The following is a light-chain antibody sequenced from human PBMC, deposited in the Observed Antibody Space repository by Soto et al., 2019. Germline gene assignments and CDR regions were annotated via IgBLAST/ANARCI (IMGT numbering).Light chain of an antibody. J-gene: IGKJ2*01. Sequence: EIVLTQFPGTLSWSPGERATLSCRASQTITSGQLGWYQQKPGQAPRLLIYLISSRATGIPDRFSGSGSGTDFTLTISGLEPEVFAIYYCQHDGFSFGQGTKVEI. CDR3: QHDGFS. V-gene: IGKV3-20*01. CDR2: LIS. CDR1: QTITSGQ.